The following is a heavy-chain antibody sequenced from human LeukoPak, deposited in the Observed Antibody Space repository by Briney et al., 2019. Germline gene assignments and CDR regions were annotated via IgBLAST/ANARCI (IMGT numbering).Heavy chain of an antibody. CDR2: INEDGSTT. D-gene: IGHD1-26*01. CDR3: VRDLGGRSGH. Sequence: GGSLRLSCAASGFTFSSNWMHWVRQAPGKGLVWVSRINEDGSTTNYADSVKGRSTIFRDNAKNTLYLQMNSLRAEDTAVYYCVRDLGGRSGHWGQGTLITVSS. V-gene: IGHV3-74*01. J-gene: IGHJ4*02. CDR1: GFTFSSNW.